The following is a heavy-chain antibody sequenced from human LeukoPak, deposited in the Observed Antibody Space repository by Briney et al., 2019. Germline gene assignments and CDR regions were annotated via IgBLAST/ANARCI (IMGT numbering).Heavy chain of an antibody. D-gene: IGHD3-22*01. CDR2: IHYSGST. Sequence: PSETLSLTCSVSGGSISSYYWSWIRQPPGKGLECIGYIHYSGSTNYNPSLKSRVTISVDTSKNQFSLKLSSVTAADTALYYCARTIYYYESTSYFSDAFDIWGQGTTVTVSS. CDR1: GGSISSYY. CDR3: ARTIYYYESTSYFSDAFDI. V-gene: IGHV4-59*08. J-gene: IGHJ3*02.